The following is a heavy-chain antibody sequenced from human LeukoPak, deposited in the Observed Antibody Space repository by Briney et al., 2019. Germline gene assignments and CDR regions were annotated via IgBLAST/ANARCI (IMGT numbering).Heavy chain of an antibody. CDR1: GFTFSSYE. V-gene: IGHV3-48*03. J-gene: IGHJ6*04. D-gene: IGHD2-2*02. CDR2: ISSSGSTI. Sequence: GGSLRLSCAASGFTFSSYEMNWVRQAPGKGLEWVSYISSSGSTIYYADSVKGRFTISRDNAKNSLYLQMSSLRAEDTAVYFCTRGGYCSSTSCYKNGMDVWGKGTTVTVSS. CDR3: TRGGYCSSTSCYKNGMDV.